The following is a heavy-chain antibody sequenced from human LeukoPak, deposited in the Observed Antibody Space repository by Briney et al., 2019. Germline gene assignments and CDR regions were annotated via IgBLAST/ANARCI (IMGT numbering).Heavy chain of an antibody. CDR3: ARDSLGENWLDP. V-gene: IGHV4-61*02. CDR1: GGSISSGSYY. CDR2: IYTSGST. D-gene: IGHD3-16*01. Sequence: SQTLSLTCTVSGGSISSGSYYWSWIRQPAGKGLEWIGRIYTSGSTNYNPSLKSRVTISVDTSKNQFSLKLSSVTPADTAVYYCARDSLGENWLDPWGQGTLVTVSS. J-gene: IGHJ5*02.